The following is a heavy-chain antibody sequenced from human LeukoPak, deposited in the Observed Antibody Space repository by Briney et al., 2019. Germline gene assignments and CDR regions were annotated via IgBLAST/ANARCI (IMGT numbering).Heavy chain of an antibody. CDR2: VWFDGSNK. J-gene: IGHJ2*01. CDR3: AKGGIGAGNPLFHL. V-gene: IGHV3-33*06. Sequence: GRSLRLSCAASGFTFSSYGMHWVRQAPGKGLEWVAVVWFDGSNKYYADSVKGRFTISRDNSKNTLYLQMNSLRAEDTAVYYCAKGGIGAGNPLFHLWGRGTLVTASS. CDR1: GFTFSSYG. D-gene: IGHD6-19*01.